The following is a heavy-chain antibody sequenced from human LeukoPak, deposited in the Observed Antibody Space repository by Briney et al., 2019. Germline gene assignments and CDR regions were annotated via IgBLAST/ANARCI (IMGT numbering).Heavy chain of an antibody. CDR2: VSYDGSDK. CDR1: GFGFRGFG. CDR3: AKDSRGGLWFHYFDS. V-gene: IGHV3-30*18. D-gene: IGHD3-10*01. Sequence: GGSLRLSCVASGFGFRGFGMHWVRQAPGRGLEWVAGVSYDGSDKYYGDSVKGRFTISRDNSKNMLYLQMNNLGVEDTALYYCAKDSRGGLWFHYFDSWGQGTLVTVSS. J-gene: IGHJ4*02.